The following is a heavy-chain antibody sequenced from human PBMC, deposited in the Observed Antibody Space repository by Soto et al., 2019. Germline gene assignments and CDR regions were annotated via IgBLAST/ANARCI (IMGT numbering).Heavy chain of an antibody. CDR3: ATDSSGSPLGY. CDR2: ISYDGSNK. Sequence: QVQLVESGGGVVQPGRSLRLSCAASGFIFSTYTMHWVRQAPGKGLEWVAFISYDGSNKYYADSVKGRFTISRDNSKNTLYLQVNSLRPEDTAVYYCATDSSGSPLGYWGQGTLVTVSS. V-gene: IGHV3-30-3*01. J-gene: IGHJ4*02. CDR1: GFIFSTYT. D-gene: IGHD1-26*01.